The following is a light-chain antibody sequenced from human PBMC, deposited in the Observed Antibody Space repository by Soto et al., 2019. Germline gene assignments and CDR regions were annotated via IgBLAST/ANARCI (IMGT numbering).Light chain of an antibody. CDR3: QQSYGPPIT. CDR1: QTISNY. Sequence: DIQLTQSPSSLSAFVGDRVTITCRASQTISNYLNWYQQRPGKAPKLLIYLASSLQSGVPSRFGGSVSVTDFTLTISSLQPEDSATYYCQQSYGPPITFGQGTRLEIK. V-gene: IGKV1-39*01. J-gene: IGKJ5*01. CDR2: LAS.